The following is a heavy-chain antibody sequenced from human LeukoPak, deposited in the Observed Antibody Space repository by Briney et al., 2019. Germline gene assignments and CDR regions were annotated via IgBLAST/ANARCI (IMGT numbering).Heavy chain of an antibody. CDR1: GGSISSYY. V-gene: IGHV4-59*01. D-gene: IGHD5-12*01. CDR2: IYYSGST. J-gene: IGHJ6*03. Sequence: SETLSLTCTVSGGSISSYYWSWIRQPPGKGLEWIGYIYYSGSTNYNPSLKSRVTISVDTSKNQFSLKLSSVTAADTAVYYCARERSGDRGRPYYYYYMDVWGKGTTVTISS. CDR3: ARERSGDRGRPYYYYYMDV.